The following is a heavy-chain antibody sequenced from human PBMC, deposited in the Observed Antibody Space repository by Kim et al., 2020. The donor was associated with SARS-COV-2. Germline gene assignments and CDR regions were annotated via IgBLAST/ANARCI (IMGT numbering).Heavy chain of an antibody. D-gene: IGHD2-8*01. Sequence: GGSLRLSCAVSGFTFRNFDMDWVRQAPGKGLEWVAYISSSGKTVHYADSVKGRFTISRDNAKNTMYLDMHSLGVDDTAVYYCARDCRDEKWSQEEGNYWGLGTMVTSSS. CDR2: ISSSGKTV. CDR3: ARDCRDEKWSQEEGNY. J-gene: IGHJ4*02. CDR1: GFTFRNFD. V-gene: IGHV3-48*03.